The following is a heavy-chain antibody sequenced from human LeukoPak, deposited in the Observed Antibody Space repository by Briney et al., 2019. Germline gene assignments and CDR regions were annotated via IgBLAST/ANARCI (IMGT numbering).Heavy chain of an antibody. J-gene: IGHJ4*02. Sequence: GASVKVSCKASGYTFTGYYMHWVRQAPGQGLEWMGWINPNSGGTNYAQKFQGSVTMTRDTSISTAYMELSRLRSGDTAVYYCARAKLRYFDWLLASSPYFDYWGQGTLVTVSS. CDR1: GYTFTGYY. CDR3: ARAKLRYFDWLLASSPYFDY. V-gene: IGHV1-2*02. D-gene: IGHD3-9*01. CDR2: INPNSGGT.